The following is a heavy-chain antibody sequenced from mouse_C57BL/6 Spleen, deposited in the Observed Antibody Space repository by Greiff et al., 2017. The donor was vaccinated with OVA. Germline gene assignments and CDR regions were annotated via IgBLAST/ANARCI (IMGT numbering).Heavy chain of an antibody. CDR1: GFSLTSYG. CDR2: IWRGGST. D-gene: IGHD2-1*01. J-gene: IGHJ4*01. Sequence: QVQLKQSGPGLVQPSQSLSITCTVSGFSLTSYGVHWVRQSPEKGLEWLGVIWRGGSTDYNAAFMSRLSITKDNSKSQVFFKMNSLQADDTAIYYCAKKMGGNYLYYAMDYWGQGTSVTVSS. V-gene: IGHV2-5*01. CDR3: AKKMGGNYLYYAMDY.